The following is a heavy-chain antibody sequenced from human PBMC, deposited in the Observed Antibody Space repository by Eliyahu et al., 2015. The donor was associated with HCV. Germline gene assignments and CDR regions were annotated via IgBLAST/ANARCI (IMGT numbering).Heavy chain of an antibody. CDR1: GGXISNTKYY. CDR3: ARLYDGYHPPDY. Sequence: QLQVQESGPGLVKPSETLSLTCTVSGGXISNTKYYWGWIRQPPGTGLEWIGSIYYXGKSYYNPSLKSRVTISVDTPNNQVSLKVRSVAAADMAVYYCARLYDGYHPPDYWGQGTLVTVSS. V-gene: IGHV4-39*01. CDR2: IYYXGKS. J-gene: IGHJ4*02. D-gene: IGHD5-24*01.